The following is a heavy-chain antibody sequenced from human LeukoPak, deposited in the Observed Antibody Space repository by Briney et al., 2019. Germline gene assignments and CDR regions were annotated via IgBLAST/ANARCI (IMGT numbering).Heavy chain of an antibody. V-gene: IGHV3-11*01. Sequence: GGSLRPSCAASGFTFSDYYMSWIRQAPGEGLEWVSYISSSGSTIYYADSVKGRFTISRDNAKNSLYLQMNSLRAEDTAVYYCARDSEHSTSWLGEYYYYYGMDVWGQGTTVTVSS. CDR2: ISSSGSTI. D-gene: IGHD2-2*01. CDR1: GFTFSDYY. CDR3: ARDSEHSTSWLGEYYYYYGMDV. J-gene: IGHJ6*02.